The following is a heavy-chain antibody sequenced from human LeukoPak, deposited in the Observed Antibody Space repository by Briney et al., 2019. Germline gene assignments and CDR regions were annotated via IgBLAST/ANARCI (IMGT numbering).Heavy chain of an antibody. Sequence: PGGSLRLSCAASGFTFSSLWMHWVRQGPGKGLVWVSRINSDGTSTNYADSVKGRFTISRDNAKHTLYLQMNSLRAEDTAVYYCARDPHSYSGYDRFDYWGQGTLVTVSS. J-gene: IGHJ4*02. V-gene: IGHV3-74*01. CDR3: ARDPHSYSGYDRFDY. D-gene: IGHD5-12*01. CDR2: INSDGTST. CDR1: GFTFSSLW.